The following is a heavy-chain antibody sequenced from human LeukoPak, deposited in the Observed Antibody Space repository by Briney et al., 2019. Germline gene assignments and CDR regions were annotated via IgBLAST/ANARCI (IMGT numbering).Heavy chain of an antibody. J-gene: IGHJ4*02. CDR3: TRRLLVGNTGYYFEY. CDR1: GGSISGYY. D-gene: IGHD1-1*01. Sequence: SETLSLTCTVSGGSISGYYWTWIRQPPGRGLEWIGYIYYGGSTNYHPSLKSRVTLSVDTSKKQFSLKLSSVTAADTAVYYCTRRLLVGNTGYYFEYWGQGTLVTVSS. V-gene: IGHV4-59*01. CDR2: IYYGGST.